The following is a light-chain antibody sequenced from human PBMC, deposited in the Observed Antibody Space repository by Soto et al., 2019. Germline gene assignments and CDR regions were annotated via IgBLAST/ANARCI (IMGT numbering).Light chain of an antibody. CDR3: QQYENLPT. J-gene: IGKJ5*01. CDR1: QDIKNY. Sequence: DIQLTHSPSSLSASVGDRVTITCQASQDIKNYLNWYQQKSGKAPKLLIYDASDLETGVPSRFSGSGSGTDFTFTISRLQPEDIATYYCQQYENLPTFGQGTRLEI. V-gene: IGKV1-33*01. CDR2: DAS.